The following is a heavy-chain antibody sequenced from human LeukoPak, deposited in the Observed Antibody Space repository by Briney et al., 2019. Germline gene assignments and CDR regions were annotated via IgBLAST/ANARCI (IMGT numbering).Heavy chain of an antibody. D-gene: IGHD6-19*01. CDR3: ATAVSGTLCAAFDI. Sequence: PLETLSLTCNVSGRSISSYYWSWIGQPPGKGLEWIGYIYYSGNTNYKPSLKSRVTISVDTSKNQFSLKLSSVTAADTAVYYCATAVSGTLCAAFDIWGQGTMVTVSS. V-gene: IGHV4-59*08. CDR2: IYYSGNT. J-gene: IGHJ3*02. CDR1: GRSISSYY.